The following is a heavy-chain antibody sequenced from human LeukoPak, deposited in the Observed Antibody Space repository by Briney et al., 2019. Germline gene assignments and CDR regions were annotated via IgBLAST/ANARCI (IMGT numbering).Heavy chain of an antibody. J-gene: IGHJ4*02. CDR3: ARHFVVVTAISYYFDY. CDR1: GGSISSSSYY. V-gene: IGHV4-39*01. D-gene: IGHD2-21*02. CDR2: IYYSGST. Sequence: SETLSLTCTVSGGSISSSSYYWGWIRQPPGKGLEWIGSIYYSGSTYYNPSLKSRVTISVDTSKNQFSLKLSSVTAADTAVYYCARHFVVVTAISYYFDYWGQGTLVTASS.